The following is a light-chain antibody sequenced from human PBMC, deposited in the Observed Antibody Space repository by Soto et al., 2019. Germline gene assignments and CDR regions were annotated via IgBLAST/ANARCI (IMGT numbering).Light chain of an antibody. J-gene: IGKJ4*01. CDR1: QDSRSF. CDR2: GAS. V-gene: IGKV1-9*01. CDR3: QQFNSYPLT. Sequence: DIQLTQSPSFLSASVGDRVTITCRASQDSRSFLAWYQQKPGKAPKLLIYGASALQSGVPSRFSGSGSGTAFTLAISSLQPEDFATYYCQQFNSYPLTFGGGTKVEFK.